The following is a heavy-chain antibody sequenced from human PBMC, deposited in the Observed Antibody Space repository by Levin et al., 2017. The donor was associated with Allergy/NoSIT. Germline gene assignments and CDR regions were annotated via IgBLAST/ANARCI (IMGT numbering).Heavy chain of an antibody. Sequence: HPGGSLRLSCAASGFTFNDWAMHWVRQTPGKGLEWVSAISWDSSGKGYAASVRGRFTISRDNAKNSLYLQMDSLRAEDTALYYCVKGDYAFDHWGQGTLVTVSS. V-gene: IGHV3-9*01. CDR1: GFTFNDWA. J-gene: IGHJ4*02. D-gene: IGHD3-16*01. CDR2: ISWDSSGK. CDR3: VKGDYAFDH.